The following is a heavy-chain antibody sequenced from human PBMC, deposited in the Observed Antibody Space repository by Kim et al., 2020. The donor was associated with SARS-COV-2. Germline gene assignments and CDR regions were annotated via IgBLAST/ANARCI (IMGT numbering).Heavy chain of an antibody. V-gene: IGHV1-2*02. J-gene: IGHJ4*02. Sequence: ASVKVSCKASGYTFTGYYMHWVRQAPGQGLEWMGWINPNSGGTNYAQKFQGRVTMTRDTSISTAYMELSRLRSDDTAVYYCARVLPSTKVIDYWGQGTLVTVSS. CDR1: GYTFTGYY. CDR3: ARVLPSTKVIDY. CDR2: INPNSGGT. D-gene: IGHD3-3*01.